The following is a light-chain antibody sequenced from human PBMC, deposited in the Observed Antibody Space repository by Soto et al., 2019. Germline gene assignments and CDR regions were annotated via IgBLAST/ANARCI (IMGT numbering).Light chain of an antibody. CDR3: YSTESSGSYRGV. V-gene: IGLV3-10*01. Sequence: SYELTQPPSVSVSPGQTARITCSGDALPKKYAYWYQQRSGQAPVLVIYEDTKRPSGIPERFSASSSGTMATLTISGAQVEDEADYYCYSTESSGSYRGVFGGGTKLTVL. J-gene: IGLJ3*02. CDR1: ALPKKY. CDR2: EDT.